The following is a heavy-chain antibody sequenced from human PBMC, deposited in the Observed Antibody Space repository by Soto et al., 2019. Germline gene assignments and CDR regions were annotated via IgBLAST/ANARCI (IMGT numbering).Heavy chain of an antibody. CDR2: IYYSGST. Sequence: SETLSLTCTVSGGSISSGDYYWSWIRQPPGKGLEWIGSIYYSGSTYYNPSLKSRVTISVDTSKNQFSLKLSSVTAADTAVYYCTTEAYDNSGSLAFDIWGPGTLVTVSS. CDR1: GGSISSGDYY. CDR3: TTEAYDNSGSLAFDI. D-gene: IGHD3-22*01. J-gene: IGHJ3*02. V-gene: IGHV4-39*03.